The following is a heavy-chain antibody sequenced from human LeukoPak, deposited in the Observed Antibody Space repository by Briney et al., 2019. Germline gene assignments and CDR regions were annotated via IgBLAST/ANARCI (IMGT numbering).Heavy chain of an antibody. CDR3: ARGPLYDYVWGSYPH. Sequence: PGGSLRLSCAASGFTFSDYYMSWIRQAPGKGLEWVSYISSSSSYTNYADSVKGRLTISRDNAKNSLYLQMNSLRAEDTAVYYCARGPLYDYVWGSYPHWGQGTLVTVSS. V-gene: IGHV3-11*06. CDR2: ISSSSSYT. D-gene: IGHD3-16*01. CDR1: GFTFSDYY. J-gene: IGHJ4*02.